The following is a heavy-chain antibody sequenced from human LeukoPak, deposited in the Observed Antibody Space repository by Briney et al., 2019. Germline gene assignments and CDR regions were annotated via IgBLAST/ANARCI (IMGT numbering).Heavy chain of an antibody. CDR1: GGSISSYY. Sequence: SETLSLTCTVSGGSISSYYWSWIRQPAGKGLEWIGRIYYSGSTNYNPSLKSRVTISVDTSKNQFSLKLSSVTAADTAVYYCARENDYGDSFDYWGQGTLVTVSS. CDR3: ARENDYGDSFDY. J-gene: IGHJ4*02. D-gene: IGHD4-17*01. CDR2: IYYSGST. V-gene: IGHV4-4*07.